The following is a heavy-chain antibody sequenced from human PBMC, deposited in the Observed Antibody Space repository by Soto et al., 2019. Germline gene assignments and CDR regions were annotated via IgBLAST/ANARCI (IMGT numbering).Heavy chain of an antibody. D-gene: IGHD3-10*01. Sequence: QVQLVQSGAEVKKPGASVKVSCKASGYTFSDYDMHWVRQAPGQRLEWMGWISGGNDTTKYSQKFQGRVTFTRDTSASTAYMELSSLTFEDTAIYYCARPLAGAREGGYYMDVWGKGTTVIVSS. J-gene: IGHJ6*03. V-gene: IGHV1-3*01. CDR3: ARPLAGAREGGYYMDV. CDR1: GYTFSDYD. CDR2: ISGGNDTT.